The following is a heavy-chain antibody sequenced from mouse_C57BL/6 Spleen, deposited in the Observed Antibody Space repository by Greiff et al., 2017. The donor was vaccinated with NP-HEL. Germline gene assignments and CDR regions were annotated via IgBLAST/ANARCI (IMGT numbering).Heavy chain of an antibody. J-gene: IGHJ3*01. Sequence: EVKLVESGPGLAKPSQTLSLTCSVTGYSITSDYWNWIRKFPGNKLEYMGYISYSGSTYYNPSLKSRISITRDSSKNQYYLQLNSVTTEDTATYYCARSLTDGGAWFAYWGQGTLVTVSA. D-gene: IGHD1-1*01. CDR3: ARSLTDGGAWFAY. CDR2: ISYSGST. CDR1: GYSITSDY. V-gene: IGHV3-8*01.